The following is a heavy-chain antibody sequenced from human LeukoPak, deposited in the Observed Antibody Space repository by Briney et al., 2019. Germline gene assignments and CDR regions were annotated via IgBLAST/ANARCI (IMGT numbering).Heavy chain of an antibody. CDR1: GFTFSSYA. V-gene: IGHV3-33*01. CDR3: ARNRAGNYFDY. CDR2: IWYDESNK. J-gene: IGHJ4*02. Sequence: PGRSLRLSCAASGFTFSSYAIHWVRQAPGKGLEWVAVIWYDESNKYYADSVKGRFTISRDNSKNTLDLQMNSLRAEDTAVYYCARNRAGNYFDYWGQGTLVTVSS.